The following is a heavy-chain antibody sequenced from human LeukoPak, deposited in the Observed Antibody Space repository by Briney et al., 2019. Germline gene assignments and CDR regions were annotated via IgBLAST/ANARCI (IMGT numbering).Heavy chain of an antibody. Sequence: PGGSLRLSCAASGFTFSSYAMSWVRQAPGKGLEWVSGISGSGGSTYYADSVKGRFTISRDNSKDTLSLQMNSLRVEDTAVYYCASRGGVTQVNDYYYFAMDVWGQGTTVTVSS. CDR3: ASRGGVTQVNDYYYFAMDV. V-gene: IGHV3-23*01. CDR1: GFTFSSYA. J-gene: IGHJ6*02. CDR2: ISGSGGST. D-gene: IGHD2-21*02.